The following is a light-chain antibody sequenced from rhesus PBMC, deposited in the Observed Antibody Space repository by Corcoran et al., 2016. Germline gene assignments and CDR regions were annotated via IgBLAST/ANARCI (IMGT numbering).Light chain of an antibody. CDR3: QQSSNLSPWT. V-gene: IGKV3-24*04. J-gene: IGKJ1*01. CDR1: QSVGSY. CDR2: GAS. Sequence: ETVVTQSPATLSLSPGERATLSCRASQSVGSYLAWYQQKPGQAPWLLIYGASSRATGIPDRFSGSGSGTDFTLTISSLEPEYVGVYYCQQSSNLSPWTFGQGTKVEIK.